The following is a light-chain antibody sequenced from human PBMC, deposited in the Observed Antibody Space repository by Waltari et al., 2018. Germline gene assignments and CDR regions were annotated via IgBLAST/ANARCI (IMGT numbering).Light chain of an antibody. CDR1: QSVRNY. J-gene: IGKJ4*01. Sequence: EIVLIQSPATLALSSGEGATLSCRASQSVRNYLAWFQQKPGQVPRLLIYDTSNRGTGVPARFSGSGSGTDFTLTISSLESEDFAVYYCQQRSSWPLTFGGGTKVQIK. CDR3: QQRSSWPLT. V-gene: IGKV3-11*01. CDR2: DTS.